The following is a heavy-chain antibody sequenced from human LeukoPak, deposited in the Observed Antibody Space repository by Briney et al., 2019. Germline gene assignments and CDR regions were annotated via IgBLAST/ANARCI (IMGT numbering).Heavy chain of an antibody. V-gene: IGHV1-69*02. Sequence: SVKVSCKASGATFSSYTISWVRPAPGQGLEWMGRIIPILGIANYAQKFQGRVTITADKSTSTAYMELSSLRSEDTAVYYCARKLGDYKPGDYYYGMDVWGQGTTVTVSS. CDR2: IIPILGIA. CDR3: ARKLGDYKPGDYYYGMDV. CDR1: GATFSSYT. D-gene: IGHD4-17*01. J-gene: IGHJ6*02.